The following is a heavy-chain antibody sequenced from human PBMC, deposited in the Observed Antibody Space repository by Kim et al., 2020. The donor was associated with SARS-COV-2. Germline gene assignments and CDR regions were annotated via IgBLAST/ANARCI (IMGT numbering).Heavy chain of an antibody. CDR1: GGSFSGYY. CDR2: INHSGST. D-gene: IGHD3-22*01. V-gene: IGHV4-34*01. J-gene: IGHJ4*02. CDR3: ASSGYDSSGYYPDY. Sequence: SETLSLTCAVYGGSFSGYYWSWIRQPPGKGLEWIGEINHSGSTNYNPSLKSRVTISVDTSKNQFSLKLSSVTAADTAVYYCASSGYDSSGYYPDYWGQGTLVTVSS.